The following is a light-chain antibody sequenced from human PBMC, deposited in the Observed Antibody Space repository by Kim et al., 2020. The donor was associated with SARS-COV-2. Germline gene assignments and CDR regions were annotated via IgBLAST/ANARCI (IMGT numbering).Light chain of an antibody. CDR1: QSLLHSNGYNY. V-gene: IGKV2-28*01. CDR3: MQGRQIPYT. J-gene: IGKJ2*01. Sequence: DIVMTQSPLSLPVTPGEPASISCRSSQSLLHSNGYNYLHWYLQKSGQSPQLLIYLGSNRASGVPDRFSGSGSGTDFTLKISRVEAEDVGVYYCMQGRQIPYTFGQGTKLEI. CDR2: LGS.